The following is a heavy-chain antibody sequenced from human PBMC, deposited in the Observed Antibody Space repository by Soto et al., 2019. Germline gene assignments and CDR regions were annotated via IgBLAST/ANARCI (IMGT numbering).Heavy chain of an antibody. CDR2: ISPDGRTT. V-gene: IGHV3-74*01. CDR1: GFSLSHYW. Sequence: PVGSLRLSGAASGFSLSHYWMHWVRQAPGKGLVWVSRISPDGRTTTYADSVKGRFTISRDNAKSTLYLQMNSLTVEDGAVYYCADSWLPTSYWGPGTLVTVSS. J-gene: IGHJ4*02. CDR3: ADSWLPTSY. D-gene: IGHD3-10*01.